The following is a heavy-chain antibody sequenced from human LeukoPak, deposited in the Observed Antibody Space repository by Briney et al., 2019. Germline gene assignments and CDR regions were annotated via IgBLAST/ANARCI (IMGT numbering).Heavy chain of an antibody. J-gene: IGHJ4*02. D-gene: IGHD3-10*01. CDR2: LSGSGGST. Sequence: GGSLRLSCAASGFSFSNYAMTWVRQAPGKGLEWVSALSGSGGSTYYADSVKGRFTISRDNSKNTLFLHMRSLRAEDTAVYYCAKDQYYGSGSYQSQGSLDYWGQGTLVTVSS. CDR3: AKDQYYGSGSYQSQGSLDY. CDR1: GFSFSNYA. V-gene: IGHV3-23*01.